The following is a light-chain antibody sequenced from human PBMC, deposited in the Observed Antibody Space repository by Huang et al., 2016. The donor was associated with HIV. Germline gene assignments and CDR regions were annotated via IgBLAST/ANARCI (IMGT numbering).Light chain of an antibody. V-gene: IGKV3-15*01. Sequence: EIVMTQSPDTLSVSPGERATLSCRASQSVSGSLAWYQHKPGQAPRPLIYGASTRATSIPARFNGSGSETEFTLTINSLRSEYFAMYYCQQYNNWPPGGTFGQGTKVEIK. J-gene: IGKJ1*01. CDR2: GAS. CDR1: QSVSGS. CDR3: QQYNNWPPGGT.